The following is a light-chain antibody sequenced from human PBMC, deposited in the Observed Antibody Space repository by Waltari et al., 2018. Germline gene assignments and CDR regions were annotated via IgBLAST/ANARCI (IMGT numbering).Light chain of an antibody. CDR3: QQVDSFPRT. J-gene: IGKJ1*01. Sequence: DIQMTQSPSSVSASVGDRVTLTCRASQGISSRLAWYQQKPGKAPKLLFYDASSLHSGVRSRFSGSGSGTEFTLTISSLQPEDFATYYCQQVDSFPRTFGQGTKVEVK. CDR1: QGISSR. V-gene: IGKV1-12*01. CDR2: DAS.